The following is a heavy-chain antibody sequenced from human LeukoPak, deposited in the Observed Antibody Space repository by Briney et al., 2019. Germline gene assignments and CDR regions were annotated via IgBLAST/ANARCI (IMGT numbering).Heavy chain of an antibody. CDR3: ACRTRWPQVAIDY. J-gene: IGHJ4*02. CDR2: IYSGGAT. D-gene: IGHD1-1*01. CDR1: GLSVSSNY. V-gene: IGHV3-66*01. Sequence: GGSLRLSCAASGLSVSSNYMTWVRQVPGKGLEWVSVIYSGGATYYADSLKGRFTISRDNSKNTLYLQMNSLRPEDTTVYYCACRTRWPQVAIDYWGQGTLVTVSS.